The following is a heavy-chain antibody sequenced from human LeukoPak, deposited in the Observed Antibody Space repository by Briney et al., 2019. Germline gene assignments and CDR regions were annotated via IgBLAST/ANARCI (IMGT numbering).Heavy chain of an antibody. V-gene: IGHV3-33*01. CDR2: IWYDGSNK. D-gene: IGHD6-19*01. CDR3: ARGPHLPRIAVAGPFDY. CDR1: GFIFSSYG. Sequence: PGRPLRLSCVASGFIFSSYGIHWVRQAPGKGLEWVAVIWYDGSNKYYADSVKGRFTISRDNSKNTLYLEMSSLRAEDTAVYYCARGPHLPRIAVAGPFDYWGQGTLVTVSS. J-gene: IGHJ4*02.